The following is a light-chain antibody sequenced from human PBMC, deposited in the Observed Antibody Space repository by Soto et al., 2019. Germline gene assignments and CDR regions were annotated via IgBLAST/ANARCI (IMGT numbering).Light chain of an antibody. J-gene: IGKJ5*01. Sequence: DIQMTQSPSTLSASVGDRVTITCRASQSISSWLAWYQQKPGKAPKLLIYDASSLESGVPSRFRGSVSGTEFTLTISSLQPDDFATYYCQQYNSYPITFGQGTRLEIK. CDR2: DAS. CDR3: QQYNSYPIT. CDR1: QSISSW. V-gene: IGKV1-5*01.